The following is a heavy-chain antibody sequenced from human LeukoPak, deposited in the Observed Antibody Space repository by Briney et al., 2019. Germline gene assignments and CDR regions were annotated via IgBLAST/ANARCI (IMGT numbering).Heavy chain of an antibody. V-gene: IGHV3-23*01. D-gene: IGHD4-23*01. CDR3: AKDRALHSTVVTTYAEDFHH. CDR2: NNCSGGST. Sequence: PGGSLRRSLSGSGFTLNYYPMSWVPQAPGKGLEGGSTNNCSGGSTSYADPVKGRITSPRDNRKDNLDLQMNSPKAPETALYYCAKDRALHSTVVTTYAEDFHHWGQGTLVTVSS. J-gene: IGHJ1*01. CDR1: GFTLNYYP.